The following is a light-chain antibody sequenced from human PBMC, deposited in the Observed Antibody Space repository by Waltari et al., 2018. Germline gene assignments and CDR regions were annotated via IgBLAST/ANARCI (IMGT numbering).Light chain of an antibody. CDR2: TNH. CDR3: AVWEGSLKV. CDR1: TSNVGTNS. V-gene: IGLV1-47*01. J-gene: IGLJ1*01. Sequence: SVLTQPPSVSGTPGQRVTISCSGSTSNVGTNSVFWYQLLPGAAPRLLIYTNHQRPSGVPARFSGSKSGTSASLAISGLRSEDEGDYYCAVWEGSLKVFGAGTKVTVL.